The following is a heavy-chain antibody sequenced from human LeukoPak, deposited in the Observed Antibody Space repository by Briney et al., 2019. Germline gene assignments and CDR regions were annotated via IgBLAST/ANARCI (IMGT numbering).Heavy chain of an antibody. CDR1: GFTVSSNY. CDR3: AKGRDSSSWYFDY. CDR2: ISSSSSYK. J-gene: IGHJ4*02. Sequence: GGSLRLSCAASGFTVSSNYMSWVRQAPGEGLEWVSFISSSSSYKYYADSVKGRFTISRDNAENSLYLQTNSLRAEDTAVYYCAKGRDSSSWYFDYWGQGTLVTVSS. V-gene: IGHV3-21*01. D-gene: IGHD6-13*01.